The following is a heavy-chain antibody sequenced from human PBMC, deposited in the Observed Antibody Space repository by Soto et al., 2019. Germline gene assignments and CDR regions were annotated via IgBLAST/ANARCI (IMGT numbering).Heavy chain of an antibody. Sequence: ASVKVSCKASGYTFTYYTMHWVRQAPGQSLEWMGWINAGDGNTKYSPNFQGRITITRDTSASTVYMELSSLRSEDTAVYYCARGDYDFWSGYSRPYYYYGMDVWGQGTTVTVSS. J-gene: IGHJ6*02. V-gene: IGHV1-3*01. CDR2: INAGDGNT. D-gene: IGHD3-3*01. CDR1: GYTFTYYT. CDR3: ARGDYDFWSGYSRPYYYYGMDV.